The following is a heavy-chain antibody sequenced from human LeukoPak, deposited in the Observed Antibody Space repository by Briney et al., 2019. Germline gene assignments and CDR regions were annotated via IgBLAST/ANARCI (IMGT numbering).Heavy chain of an antibody. CDR1: GYTFSNYA. Sequence: GSLRLSCAASGYTFSNYAMTWVRQAPGKGLQWVSAITGSGGSTYYADSVKGRFAISRDNSKNTLYLQMNSLRAEDTAVYYCATLMRGPTGYSGYGGEDYWGQGTLVTVSS. CDR3: ATLMRGPTGYSGYGGEDY. V-gene: IGHV3-23*01. J-gene: IGHJ4*02. D-gene: IGHD5-12*01. CDR2: ITGSGGST.